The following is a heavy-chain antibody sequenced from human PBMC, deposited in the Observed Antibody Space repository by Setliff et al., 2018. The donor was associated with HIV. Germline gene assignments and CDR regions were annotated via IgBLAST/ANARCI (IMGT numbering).Heavy chain of an antibody. CDR1: GHTFASYG. CDR3: ARGKVLRGNILYY. V-gene: IGHV1-18*01. J-gene: IGHJ4*02. CDR2: ITAYNANT. D-gene: IGHD2-8*01. Sequence: ASVKVSCKASGHTFASYGITWVRQAPGQGLEWMGWITAYNANTRYAQKFEGRVTMTTDTSTSTAYMELRSLRSDDTAVYYCARGKVLRGNILYYWGQGTLVTVSS.